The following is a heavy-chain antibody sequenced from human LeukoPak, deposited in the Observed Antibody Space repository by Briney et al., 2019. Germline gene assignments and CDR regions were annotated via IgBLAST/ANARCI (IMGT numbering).Heavy chain of an antibody. CDR3: ARDPFYDYVWGSFKLQVSAFDI. Sequence: PSETLSLTCTVSGGSISSGDYYWSWIRQPPGKGLEWIGYIYYSGSTYYNPSLKSRVTISVDTSKNQFSLKLSSVTAADTAVYYCARDPFYDYVWGSFKLQVSAFDIWGQGTMVTASS. D-gene: IGHD3-16*01. CDR2: IYYSGST. V-gene: IGHV4-30-4*01. J-gene: IGHJ3*02. CDR1: GGSISSGDYY.